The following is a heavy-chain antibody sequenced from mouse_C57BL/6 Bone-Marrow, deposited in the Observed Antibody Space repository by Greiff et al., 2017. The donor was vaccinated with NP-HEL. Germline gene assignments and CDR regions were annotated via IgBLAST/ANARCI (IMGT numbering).Heavy chain of an antibody. CDR1: GYAFSSSW. V-gene: IGHV1-82*01. Sequence: QVQLQQSGPELVKPGASVKISCKASGYAFSSSWMNWVKQRPGQGLEWIGRIYPGDGDTNYNGKFKGKATLTADKSSSAAYMQLSSLTSEDSAVYFCARPLGYYGSSWDYFDYWGQGTTLTVSS. D-gene: IGHD1-1*01. CDR3: ARPLGYYGSSWDYFDY. J-gene: IGHJ2*01. CDR2: IYPGDGDT.